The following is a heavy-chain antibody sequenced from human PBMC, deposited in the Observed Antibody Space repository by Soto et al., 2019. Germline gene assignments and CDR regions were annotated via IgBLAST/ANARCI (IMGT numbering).Heavy chain of an antibody. V-gene: IGHV3-21*04. J-gene: IGHJ4*02. CDR2: ISSSSSYI. CDR3: AKVRSAWFFDY. D-gene: IGHD6-19*01. Sequence: GGSLRLSCAASGFTFSSYSMNWVRQAPGKGLEWVSSISSSSSYIYYADSVKGRFTISRDNAKNSLYLQMNSLRAEDTAVYYCAKVRSAWFFDYWGQGTLVTVSS. CDR1: GFTFSSYS.